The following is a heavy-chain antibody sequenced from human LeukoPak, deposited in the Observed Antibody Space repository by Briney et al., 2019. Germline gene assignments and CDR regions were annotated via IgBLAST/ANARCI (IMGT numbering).Heavy chain of an antibody. CDR3: ARFSSDCSTASCYLTY. J-gene: IGHJ4*02. CDR2: IHYTGTT. CDR1: GGSLSSHF. D-gene: IGHD2-2*01. V-gene: IGHV4-59*11. Sequence: SETLSLTCTVSGGSLSSHFWSWIRQPPGKGLELIGHIHYTGTTYYNPSLNSRVTTSLDTSRNQFSLRLTSVTAADTAVYYCARFSSDCSTASCYLTYWGQGTLVTVSS.